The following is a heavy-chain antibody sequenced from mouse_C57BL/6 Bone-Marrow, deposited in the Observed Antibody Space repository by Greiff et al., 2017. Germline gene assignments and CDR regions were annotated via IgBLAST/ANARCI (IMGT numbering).Heavy chain of an antibody. D-gene: IGHD2-2*01. CDR3: ARVYYGYDGGFAY. Sequence: VQLQQSGAELARPGASVKLSCKASGYTFTSYGISWVKQRTGQGLEWIGEIYPRSGNTYYNEKFKGKATLSADKSSSKPYMELRRLTSEDAEVEYCARVYYGYDGGFAYWGQGTLVTVSA. CDR2: IYPRSGNT. CDR1: GYTFTSYG. V-gene: IGHV1-81*01. J-gene: IGHJ3*01.